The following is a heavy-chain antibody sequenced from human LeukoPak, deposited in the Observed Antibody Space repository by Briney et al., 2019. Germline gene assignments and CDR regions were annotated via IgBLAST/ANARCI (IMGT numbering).Heavy chain of an antibody. J-gene: IGHJ3*02. CDR2: ISGSGGGT. Sequence: GGSLRLSCAASGFTFSTYAMSWVRQAPGKGLEWVSAISGSGGGTYYADSVKGRFTISRDNAKNTLYLQMNSLRAEDTAVYYCAKDHYVSGRYDAFDIWGQGTMVTVSS. V-gene: IGHV3-23*01. CDR1: GFTFSTYA. CDR3: AKDHYVSGRYDAFDI. D-gene: IGHD3-10*01.